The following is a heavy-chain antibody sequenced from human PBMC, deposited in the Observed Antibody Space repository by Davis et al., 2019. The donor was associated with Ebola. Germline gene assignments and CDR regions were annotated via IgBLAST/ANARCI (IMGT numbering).Heavy chain of an antibody. CDR3: AGFGTVWGSDW. CDR2: ISSDGSYT. Sequence: GESLKISCVASGFAFRNYWMHWVRQAPGKGLEWVSRISSDGSYTTHADSVRGRFTMSRDNAENTLYLYMNSLRTDDSAVYYCAGFGTVWGSDWWGQGTLVTVSS. J-gene: IGHJ4*02. V-gene: IGHV3-74*03. D-gene: IGHD7-27*01. CDR1: GFAFRNYW.